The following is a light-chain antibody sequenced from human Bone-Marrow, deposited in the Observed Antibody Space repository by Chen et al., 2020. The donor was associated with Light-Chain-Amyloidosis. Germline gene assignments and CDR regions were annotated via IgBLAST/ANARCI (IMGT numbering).Light chain of an antibody. CDR1: SSDVGGYNY. CDR3: ASYTSAATWV. J-gene: IGLJ3*02. CDR2: DVS. V-gene: IGLV2-14*03. Sequence: QSALTQPASVSGSPGQSITFSCTGTSSDVGGYNYVSWYQQHPVKAPQLIIYDVSDRPSGVSDRFSGSKSGNTASLTSSGLQAEDEADYYCASYTSAATWVFGGGTKLTVL.